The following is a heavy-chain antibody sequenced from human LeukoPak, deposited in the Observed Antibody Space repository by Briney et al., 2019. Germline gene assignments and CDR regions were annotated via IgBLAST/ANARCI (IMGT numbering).Heavy chain of an antibody. J-gene: IGHJ4*02. D-gene: IGHD6-13*01. CDR1: GYTFTSYA. CDR3: ARSRSLHPYSSSWQDY. CDR2: INAGNGNT. Sequence: ASVKVSCKASGYTFTSYAMHWVRQAPGQRLEWMGWINAGNGNTKYSQKFQGRVTITADKSTSTAYMELSSLRSEDTAVYYCARSRSLHPYSSSWQDYWGQGTLVTVSS. V-gene: IGHV1-3*01.